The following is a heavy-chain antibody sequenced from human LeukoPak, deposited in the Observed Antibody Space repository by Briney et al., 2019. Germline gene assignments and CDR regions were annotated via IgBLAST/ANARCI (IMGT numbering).Heavy chain of an antibody. D-gene: IGHD2-21*01. CDR3: ARDWAFDI. J-gene: IGHJ3*02. V-gene: IGHV3-66*02. Sequence: PGGSLKLSCAASGFTVSSNYMSWVRQAPGKGLEWVSVIYSGGSTNYADSVKGRFTISRDNSKNTLYLQMNSLRAEDTAVYYCARDWAFDIWGQGTMVTVSS. CDR1: GFTVSSNY. CDR2: IYSGGST.